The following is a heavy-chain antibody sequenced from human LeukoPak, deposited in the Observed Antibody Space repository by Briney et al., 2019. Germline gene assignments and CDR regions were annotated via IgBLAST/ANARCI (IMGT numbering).Heavy chain of an antibody. J-gene: IGHJ4*02. Sequence: PGGSLRLSCAASGFTFSSYAMSWVRQAPGNGLEWVSAISGSGGSTYYADSVKGRFTISRDNSKNTLYLQMNSLRAEDTAVYYCAKVGAHFDWLLSPFDYWGQGTLVTVSS. CDR1: GFTFSSYA. CDR3: AKVGAHFDWLLSPFDY. V-gene: IGHV3-23*01. D-gene: IGHD3-9*01. CDR2: ISGSGGST.